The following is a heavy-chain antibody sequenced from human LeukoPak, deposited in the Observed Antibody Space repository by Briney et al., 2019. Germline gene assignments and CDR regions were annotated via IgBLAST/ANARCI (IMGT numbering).Heavy chain of an antibody. D-gene: IGHD2-8*01. V-gene: IGHV1-2*02. Sequence: GASVKVSCKASGYTLTDYYIHWVRQAPGQGLEWMGFIIPHSGGTTYEQRFQGRVTMTRDMSIGTFYMELSSLRSDDTAVYYCSTEDKYCTTPNCGAYWGQGTLVTVSS. CDR3: STEDKYCTTPNCGAY. CDR2: IIPHSGGT. J-gene: IGHJ4*02. CDR1: GYTLTDYY.